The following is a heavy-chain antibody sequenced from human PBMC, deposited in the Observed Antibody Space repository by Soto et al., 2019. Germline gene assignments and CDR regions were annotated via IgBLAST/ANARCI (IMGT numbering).Heavy chain of an antibody. CDR3: ARVPRRNIVLMEPPDY. V-gene: IGHV4-31*03. J-gene: IGHJ4*02. Sequence: QVQLQESGPGLVKPSQTLSLTCTVSGGSISSGGYYWSWIRQHPGKGLEWIGYIYYSGSTYYNPSLKSRVTISXXTXKXXFSLKLSSVTAADTAVYYCARVPRRNIVLMEPPDYWGQGTLVTVSS. D-gene: IGHD2-8*01. CDR1: GGSISSGGYY. CDR2: IYYSGST.